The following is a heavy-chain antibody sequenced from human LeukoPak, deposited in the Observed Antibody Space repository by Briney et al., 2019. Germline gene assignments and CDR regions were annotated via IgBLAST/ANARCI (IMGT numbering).Heavy chain of an antibody. J-gene: IGHJ4*02. V-gene: IGHV4-39*01. CDR2: IHYSESS. CDR3: ARILIAVAAPDY. CDR1: GGSISSSSSSYH. D-gene: IGHD6-19*01. Sequence: SETLSLTCTVSGGSISSSSSSYHWGWIRQPPEKGLEWIGSIHYSESSYYNPSLKSRVTISVDTSKKQFSLRLSSVTAADTAVYYCARILIAVAAPDYWGQGTLVTVSS.